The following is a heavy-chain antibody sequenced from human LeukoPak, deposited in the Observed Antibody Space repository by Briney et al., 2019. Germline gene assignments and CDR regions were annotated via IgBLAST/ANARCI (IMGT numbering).Heavy chain of an antibody. CDR3: ARADYEGNNWNDDAFDI. Sequence: ASVKVSCKASGYTFTSYYMHWVRQAPGQGLEWIGIINPSGGSTSYAQKFQGRVTFTRDTSISTAYMELSSLRSEDTAVYYCARADYEGNNWNDDAFDIWGQGTMVTVSS. J-gene: IGHJ3*02. CDR1: GYTFTSYY. V-gene: IGHV1-46*01. D-gene: IGHD1-1*01. CDR2: INPSGGST.